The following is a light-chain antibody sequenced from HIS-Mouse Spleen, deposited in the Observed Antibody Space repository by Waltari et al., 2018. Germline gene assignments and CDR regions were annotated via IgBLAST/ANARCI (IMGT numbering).Light chain of an antibody. Sequence: QSALTQPASVSGSPGQSITISCTGTSIDVVGYNYVSWYQQHPGKAPKLMIYDVSNRPSGVSNRFSGSKSGNTASLTISGLQAEDEADYYCSSYTSSSFNVVFGGGTKLTVL. CDR1: SIDVVGYNY. J-gene: IGLJ2*01. V-gene: IGLV2-14*03. CDR2: DVS. CDR3: SSYTSSSFNVV.